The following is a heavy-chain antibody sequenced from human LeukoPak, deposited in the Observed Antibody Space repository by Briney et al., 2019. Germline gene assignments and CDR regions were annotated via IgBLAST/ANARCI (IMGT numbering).Heavy chain of an antibody. CDR1: GFTFSSYV. D-gene: IGHD4-17*01. V-gene: IGHV3-73*01. J-gene: IGHJ4*02. CDR3: TRRDPTVTNYFDY. Sequence: PGGSLRLSCAASGFTFSSYVMHWVRQAPEKGLEWVGHIRSKANSYATGYAASVRGRFTISRDDSKNTAYLQMNSLKTEDTAVYYCTRRDPTVTNYFDYWGQGTLVTVSS. CDR2: IRSKANSYAT.